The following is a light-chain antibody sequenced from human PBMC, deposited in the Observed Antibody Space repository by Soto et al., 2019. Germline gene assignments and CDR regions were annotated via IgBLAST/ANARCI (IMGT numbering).Light chain of an antibody. CDR1: QDISNY. V-gene: IGKV1-39*01. J-gene: IGKJ5*01. CDR2: AAS. Sequence: DIQMTQSPSSLSASVVDRVTITCQASQDISNYLNWYQQKPGKAPKLLIYAASSLQSGVPSRFSGSGSGTDFTLTISSLQPEDFATYYCQQSYSTPSITFGQGTRLEI. CDR3: QQSYSTPSIT.